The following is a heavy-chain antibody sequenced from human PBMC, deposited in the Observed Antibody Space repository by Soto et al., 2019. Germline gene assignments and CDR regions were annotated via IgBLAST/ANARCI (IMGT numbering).Heavy chain of an antibody. CDR2: ISYDGSNK. D-gene: IGHD6-13*01. Sequence: GGSLRLSCAASGFTFSSYGMHWVRQAPGKGLEWVAVISYDGSNKYYADSVKGRFTISRDNSKNTLYLQMNSLRAEDTAVYYCAKDPFIAAAGRAYFDYWGQGXLVNVSS. CDR1: GFTFSSYG. V-gene: IGHV3-30*18. J-gene: IGHJ4*02. CDR3: AKDPFIAAAGRAYFDY.